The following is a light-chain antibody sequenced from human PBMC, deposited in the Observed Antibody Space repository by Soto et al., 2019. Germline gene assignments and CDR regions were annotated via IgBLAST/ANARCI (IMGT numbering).Light chain of an antibody. CDR3: QQRTNWPQIT. V-gene: IGKV3-11*01. J-gene: IGKJ5*01. CDR1: QAVSTF. Sequence: EVVLTQFPATVSLSPGERATLSCRASQAVSTFLAWFQQKPGQTPRLLIYAASKRATGVPARFSGSGSGTDFTLTISSLEPEDFAVYYCQQRTNWPQITFGQGTRLHIK. CDR2: AAS.